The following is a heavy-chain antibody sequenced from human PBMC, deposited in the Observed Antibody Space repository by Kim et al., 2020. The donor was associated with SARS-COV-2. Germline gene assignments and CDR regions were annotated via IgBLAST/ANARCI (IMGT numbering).Heavy chain of an antibody. V-gene: IGHV4-59*01. CDR2: YYSGST. CDR3: ARDLLDP. Sequence: YYSGSTNYHPTLKSRVTISVDTSKNQFSLKLSSVTAADTAVYYCARDLLDPWGQGTLVTVSS. J-gene: IGHJ5*02.